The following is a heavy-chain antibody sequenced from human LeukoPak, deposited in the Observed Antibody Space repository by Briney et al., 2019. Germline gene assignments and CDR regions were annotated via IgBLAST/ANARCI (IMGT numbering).Heavy chain of an antibody. CDR3: ARRGGNYYYYNMDV. CDR2: IYPDDSDT. J-gene: IGHJ6*02. CDR1: GYTFTNYW. D-gene: IGHD2-15*01. Sequence: GDSLKMSCKGSGYTFTNYWIAWVRQMPGKGLEWMGIIYPDDSDTRYSPSFQGQVTISADKSITTAYLQWSSLEASDTAMYFCARRGGNYYYYNMDVWGQGTTVTVFS. V-gene: IGHV5-51*01.